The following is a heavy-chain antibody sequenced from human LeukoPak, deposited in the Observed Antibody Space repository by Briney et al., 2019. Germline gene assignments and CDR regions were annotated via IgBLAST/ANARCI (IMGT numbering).Heavy chain of an antibody. CDR2: IYYTGST. V-gene: IGHV4-59*01. J-gene: IGHJ3*02. CDR1: GGSISPYY. D-gene: IGHD1-26*01. CDR3: AKKTLGRDHAFDI. Sequence: PSETLSLTCTVSGGSISPYYWNWIRQPPGKGLEWVGYIYYTGSTNSNPSLRSRLTISLDTSKNQFSLKLNYVTAADTAVYYCAKKTLGRDHAFDIWGQGTMVTVSS.